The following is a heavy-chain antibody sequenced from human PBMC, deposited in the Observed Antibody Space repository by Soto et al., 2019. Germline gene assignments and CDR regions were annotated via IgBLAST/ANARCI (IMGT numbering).Heavy chain of an antibody. Sequence: ASVKVSCKTPGYTFTRYNIHWVRHAPGQRLEWMGWINVGNGNTRYSQKFQGRVTMTTDTSTNTAYLDLWTLISDDTAVYYCARSWVTGQGGIAVWGQGTSVTVSS. J-gene: IGHJ6*02. CDR3: ARSWVTGQGGIAV. V-gene: IGHV1-3*01. CDR2: INVGNGNT. D-gene: IGHD3-16*01. CDR1: GYTFTRYN.